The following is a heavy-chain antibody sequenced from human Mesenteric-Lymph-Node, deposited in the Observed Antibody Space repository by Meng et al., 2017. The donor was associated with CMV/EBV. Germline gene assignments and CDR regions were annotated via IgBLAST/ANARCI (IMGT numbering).Heavy chain of an antibody. CDR2: INPNSGGT. V-gene: IGHV1-2*02. Sequence: ASVKVSCKASGYTFTGYYMHWVRQAPGQGLEWMGWINPNSGGTNYAQKFQGRVTMTRDTSISTVYMELSSLRSEDTAVYYCARDRSGFYRSSTRAGSMDVWGQGTTVTVSS. D-gene: IGHD2-2*01. CDR3: ARDRSGFYRSSTRAGSMDV. J-gene: IGHJ6*02. CDR1: GYTFTGYY.